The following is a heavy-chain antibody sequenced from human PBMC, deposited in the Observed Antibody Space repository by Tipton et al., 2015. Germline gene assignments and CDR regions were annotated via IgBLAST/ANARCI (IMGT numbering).Heavy chain of an antibody. V-gene: IGHV4-38-2*01. CDR3: ARARGRHGGLFDS. CDR2: LYFSGST. CDR1: GYSISSDYY. D-gene: IGHD4-23*01. J-gene: IGHJ4*02. Sequence: GLVKPSETLSLTCAVSGYSISSDYYWGWIRQPPGKGLEWIGSLYFSGSTYYNPSLKSRVTISVDTSKTQFSLKMSSVTASDTAVYYCARARGRHGGLFDSWGQGILVTVSS.